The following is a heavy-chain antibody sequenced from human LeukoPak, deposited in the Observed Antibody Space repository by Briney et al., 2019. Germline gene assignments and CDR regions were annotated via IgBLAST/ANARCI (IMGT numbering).Heavy chain of an antibody. CDR3: ARERLGYYGSGSASMDV. V-gene: IGHV4-31*03. Sequence: SETLSLTCTVSGGSISSGGYDWGWIRQHPGKGLEWSGYIYYSGSTYYNPSLKSRVTISVDTSKNQFSLKLSSVTAADTAVYYCARERLGYYGSGSASMDVWGQGTTVTVSS. J-gene: IGHJ6*02. CDR1: GGSISSGGYD. CDR2: IYYSGST. D-gene: IGHD3-10*01.